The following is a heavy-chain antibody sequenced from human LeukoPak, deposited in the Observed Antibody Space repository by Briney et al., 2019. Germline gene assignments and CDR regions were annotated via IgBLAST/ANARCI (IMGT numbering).Heavy chain of an antibody. CDR3: ARGHYFASGNYYRGWFDP. V-gene: IGHV4-59*08. CDR2: IYYSGST. D-gene: IGHD3-10*01. CDR1: GASISSYY. Sequence: SETLSLTCTVSGASISSYYWSWIRQPPGKGLEWIGTIYYSGSTYYNPSLKSRVTISVDTSKNHFSLKLSSVTAADTAVYYCARGHYFASGNYYRGWFDPWGQGSLVTVSS. J-gene: IGHJ5*02.